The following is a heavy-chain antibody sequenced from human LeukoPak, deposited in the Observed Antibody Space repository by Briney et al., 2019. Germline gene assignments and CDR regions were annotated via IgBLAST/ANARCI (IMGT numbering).Heavy chain of an antibody. CDR1: GGSISSSSYY. D-gene: IGHD6-6*01. CDR2: IYYSGST. Sequence: SETLSLTCTVSGGSISSSSYYWGWIRQPPGKGLEWIGSIYYSGSTYYNPSLKSRVTISVDTSKNQFSLKLSSVTAADTAVYYCASLAPHGAIDAFDIWGQGTMVTVSS. CDR3: ASLAPHGAIDAFDI. J-gene: IGHJ3*02. V-gene: IGHV4-39*07.